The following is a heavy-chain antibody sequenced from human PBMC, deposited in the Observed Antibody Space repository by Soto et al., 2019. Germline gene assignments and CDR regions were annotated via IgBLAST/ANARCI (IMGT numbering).Heavy chain of an antibody. CDR2: ISYDGSNK. Sequence: GGSLRLSCAASGFTFSSYAMHWVRQAPGKGLEWVAVISYDGSNKYYADSVKGRFTISRANSKNTLYLQMNSLRAQDTDVYNGARDKGYCTNGVCPAPPYYYYGMDVWGQGTTVTVSS. CDR1: GFTFSSYA. D-gene: IGHD2-8*01. J-gene: IGHJ6*02. V-gene: IGHV3-30-3*01. CDR3: ARDKGYCTNGVCPAPPYYYYGMDV.